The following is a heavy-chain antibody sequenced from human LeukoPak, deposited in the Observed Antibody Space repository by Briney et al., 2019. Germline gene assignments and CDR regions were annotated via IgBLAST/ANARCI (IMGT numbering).Heavy chain of an antibody. J-gene: IGHJ5*02. CDR3: AKASYYDSSGLYNWFDP. V-gene: IGHV3-23*01. CDR2: ISGSGAGT. CDR1: GFTFSNYA. Sequence: PGGSLRLSCAASGFTFSNYAMSWVRQAPGKGLEWVSTISGSGAGTYYADSVKGRFTISRDNSKNTQYLQMNSLGVEDTAVYYCAKASYYDSSGLYNWFDPWGQGTLVTVSS. D-gene: IGHD3-22*01.